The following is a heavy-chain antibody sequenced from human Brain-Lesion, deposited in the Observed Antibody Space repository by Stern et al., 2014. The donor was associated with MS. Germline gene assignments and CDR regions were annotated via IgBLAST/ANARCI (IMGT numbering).Heavy chain of an antibody. D-gene: IGHD2-15*01. J-gene: IGHJ6*02. Sequence: VQLVQSGGGLVQPGGSLRLSCAGSGFSLSSYWMSWVRQAPGKGPELVATIKQDGSERYYVDSVKGRFTISRDNSKNSVFLQMNSLRVDDTSVYYCARDCGSGSCYQTQYYYGVDVGGQGTTVIVSS. CDR3: ARDCGSGSCYQTQYYYGVDV. V-gene: IGHV3-7*01. CDR1: GFSLSSYW. CDR2: IKQDGSER.